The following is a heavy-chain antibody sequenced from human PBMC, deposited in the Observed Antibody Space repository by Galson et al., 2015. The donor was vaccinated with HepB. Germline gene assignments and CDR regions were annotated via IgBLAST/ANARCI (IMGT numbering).Heavy chain of an antibody. J-gene: IGHJ4*02. V-gene: IGHV3-30-3*01. CDR2: ISADGINK. Sequence: SLRLSCAASGFTFSSSAIHWVRQIPGKGLEWVAVISADGINKFYADSVKGRFTISRDSSKSWAFLQMSSLRPEDTAVYFCARGSNSGSYRTFDYWGQGTLVTVSS. D-gene: IGHD1-26*01. CDR1: GFTFSSSA. CDR3: ARGSNSGSYRTFDY.